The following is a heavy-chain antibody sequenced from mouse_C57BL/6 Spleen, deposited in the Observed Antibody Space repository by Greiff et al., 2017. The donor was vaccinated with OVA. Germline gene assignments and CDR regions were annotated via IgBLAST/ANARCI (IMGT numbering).Heavy chain of an antibody. Sequence: EVKLVESGGGLVQPGGSLKLSCAASGFTFSDYYMYWVRQTPEKRLEWVAYISNGGGSTYYPDTVKGRFTISRDNAKNTLYLQMSRLKSEDTAMYYCARLDGYYYAMDYWGQGTSVTVSS. V-gene: IGHV5-12*01. CDR1: GFTFSDYY. J-gene: IGHJ4*01. CDR3: ARLDGYYYAMDY. D-gene: IGHD2-3*01. CDR2: ISNGGGST.